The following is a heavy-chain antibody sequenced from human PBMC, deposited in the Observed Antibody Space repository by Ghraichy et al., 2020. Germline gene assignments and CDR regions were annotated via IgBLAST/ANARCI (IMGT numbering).Heavy chain of an antibody. D-gene: IGHD2-2*01. CDR2: VYDGGNT. J-gene: IGHJ5*02. CDR3: ARGYSSTLMNWFDP. Sequence: SETLSLTCTVSGGSINISGYYGSWIRQPPGEGLECIGYVYDGGNTKYNPSLKGRVTISVDTSKNHFSLNLTSVTAADTAMYYCARGYSSTLMNWFDPWGQGTLVTVSS. CDR1: GGSINISGYY. V-gene: IGHV4-61*03.